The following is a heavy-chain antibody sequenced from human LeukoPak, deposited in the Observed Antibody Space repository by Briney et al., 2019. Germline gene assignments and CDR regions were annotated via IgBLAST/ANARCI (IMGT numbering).Heavy chain of an antibody. CDR3: ARRRDSSGFRCLDY. CDR1: GGSFSGYY. D-gene: IGHD3-22*01. CDR2: INHSGST. J-gene: IGHJ4*02. Sequence: SETLSLTCAVYGGSFSGYYWSWIRQPPGKGLEWIGEINHSGSTNYNPSLKSRVTISVDTSKNQFSLKLSSVTAADTAVYYCARRRDSSGFRCLDYWGQGTLVTVSS. V-gene: IGHV4-34*01.